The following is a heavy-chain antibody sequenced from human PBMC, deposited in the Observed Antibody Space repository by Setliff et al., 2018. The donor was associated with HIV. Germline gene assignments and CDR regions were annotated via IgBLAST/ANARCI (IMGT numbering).Heavy chain of an antibody. CDR3: ARRGNYYASAFDY. J-gene: IGHJ4*02. V-gene: IGHV1-69*10. D-gene: IGHD3-10*01. CDR1: GGTFSIYA. CDR2: IIPILGMS. Sequence: SVKVSCKASGGTFSIYAISWVRQAPGQGLEWMGGIIPILGMSIYAQKFQGRVTITADESTSTAYMDLRSLRSDDTAVYYCARRGNYYASAFDYWGQGTLVTVSS.